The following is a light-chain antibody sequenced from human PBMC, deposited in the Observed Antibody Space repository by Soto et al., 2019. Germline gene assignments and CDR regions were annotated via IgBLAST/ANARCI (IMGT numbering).Light chain of an antibody. CDR3: QQYNKRPIT. V-gene: IGKV3D-15*01. CDR1: QGIKDY. J-gene: IGKJ5*01. CDR2: AAS. Sequence: EIVMTQSPATLSVSPGERATLSCRASQGIKDYVAWFQQKPGQAPRLLIYAASTRATDIPTRFSGSGSGTEFTLTISSLQSEDFAVYYCQQYNKRPITFGQGTRLEIK.